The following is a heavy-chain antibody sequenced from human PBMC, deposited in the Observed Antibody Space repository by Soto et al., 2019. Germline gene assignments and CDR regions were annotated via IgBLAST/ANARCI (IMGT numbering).Heavy chain of an antibody. Sequence: QVQLVQSGAEVKKPGASVKVSCKASGYTFTSYDINWVRQATGQGLEWMGWMNPNSGNTGYAQKFQGRVTMTRNTSISTAYMELSSLRSEDTAVYYCARGGQYCISTSCYAPGVLWYYYYGMDVWGQGTTVTVSS. CDR1: GYTFTSYD. V-gene: IGHV1-8*01. CDR3: ARGGQYCISTSCYAPGVLWYYYYGMDV. D-gene: IGHD2-2*01. CDR2: MNPNSGNT. J-gene: IGHJ6*02.